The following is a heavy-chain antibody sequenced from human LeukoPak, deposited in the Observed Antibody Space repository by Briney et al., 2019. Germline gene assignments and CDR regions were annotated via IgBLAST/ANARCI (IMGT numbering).Heavy chain of an antibody. J-gene: IGHJ4*02. Sequence: PSETLSLTCIVSGGSISSSSSFWGWIRQPPGKGLEWIGSIYYSGSTNYNPSLKSRVTISIDTSKNQFSLKLSSVTAADTAVYYCAKSSGSYYNVDFDYWGQGTLVTVSS. CDR1: GGSISSSSSF. CDR2: IYYSGST. CDR3: AKSSGSYYNVDFDY. D-gene: IGHD3-10*01. V-gene: IGHV4-39*07.